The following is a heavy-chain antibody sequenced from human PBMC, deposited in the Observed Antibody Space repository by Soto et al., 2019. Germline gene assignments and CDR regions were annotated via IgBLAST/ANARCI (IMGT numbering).Heavy chain of an antibody. Sequence: QVQLVESGGAVVQPGRSLRLSCEASGFIFSSYGMHWVRLPPGKGLEWVGVIWHDGSHQLYADSVKGRFTISRDNSKNTLYLQMNSLRAEDTAVYYCARDRGTVEVPPAMSRFDPWGQGTLVIVSS. J-gene: IGHJ5*02. V-gene: IGHV3-33*01. D-gene: IGHD2-2*01. CDR3: ARDRGTVEVPPAMSRFDP. CDR2: IWHDGSHQ. CDR1: GFIFSSYG.